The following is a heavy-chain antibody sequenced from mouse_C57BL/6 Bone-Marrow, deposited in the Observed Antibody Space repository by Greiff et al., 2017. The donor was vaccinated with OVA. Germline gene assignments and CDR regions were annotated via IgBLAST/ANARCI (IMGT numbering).Heavy chain of an antibody. D-gene: IGHD1-1*01. CDR2: IYPGSGRT. CDR3: ARSGITTVEGDFAMDY. Sequence: LQQPGAELVKPGASVKMSCKASGYTFTSYWITWVKQRPGQGLEWIGDIYPGSGRTNYNEKFKSKATLTVDTSSSTAYMQLSSLTSEDSAVYYCARSGITTVEGDFAMDYWGQGTSVTVSS. V-gene: IGHV1-55*01. CDR1: GYTFTSYW. J-gene: IGHJ4*01.